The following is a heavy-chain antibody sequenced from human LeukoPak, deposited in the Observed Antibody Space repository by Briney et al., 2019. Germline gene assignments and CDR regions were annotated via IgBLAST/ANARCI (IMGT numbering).Heavy chain of an antibody. Sequence: GGSLRLSCAASGFTFSSYSMNWVRQAPGKGLEGVLSISSSSSYIYYADSVKGRFTISRDNAENSLYLQMNSRRAEDTAVYYCARDRGAATGIRKGYYYGMAVWDQGTTVTVSS. D-gene: IGHD2-15*01. V-gene: IGHV3-21*01. CDR2: ISSSSSYI. J-gene: IGHJ6*02. CDR3: ARDRGAATGIRKGYYYGMAV. CDR1: GFTFSSYS.